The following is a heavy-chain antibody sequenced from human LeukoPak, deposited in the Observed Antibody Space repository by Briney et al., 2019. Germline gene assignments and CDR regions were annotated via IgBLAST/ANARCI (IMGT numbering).Heavy chain of an antibody. D-gene: IGHD2-21*02. CDR3: AKDRLLNCRGDCYIFDY. V-gene: IGHV3-23*01. CDR2: ISGSGDST. J-gene: IGHJ4*02. Sequence: GGSLRLSCVASGFTLRSYVMNWVRQTPGKGLEWVSSISGSGDSTFYADSVKGRFSISRDNSKNTLYLQVNGLRSEHTAVYYCAKDRLLNCRGDCYIFDYWGQGTVVTVSS. CDR1: GFTLRSYV.